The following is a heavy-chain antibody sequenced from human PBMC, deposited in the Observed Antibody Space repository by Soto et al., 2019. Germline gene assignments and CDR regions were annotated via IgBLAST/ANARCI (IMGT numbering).Heavy chain of an antibody. D-gene: IGHD3-10*01. V-gene: IGHV3-33*01. J-gene: IGHJ4*02. Sequence: QVQLVESGGGVVQPGRSLRLSCAASGFTFSSYGMHWVRQAPGKGLEWVAVIWYDGSNKYYADSVKGRFTISRDNSKNTLYLQMISLRAEDTAVYYCARDRHPSMVRGVPTEIGFPDYWGQGTLVTVSS. CDR2: IWYDGSNK. CDR1: GFTFSSYG. CDR3: ARDRHPSMVRGVPTEIGFPDY.